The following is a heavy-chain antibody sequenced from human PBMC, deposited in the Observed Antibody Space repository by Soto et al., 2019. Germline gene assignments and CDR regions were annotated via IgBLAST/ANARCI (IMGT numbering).Heavy chain of an antibody. J-gene: IGHJ6*02. CDR1: GYTFTTSG. Sequence: QVQLVQSGGEVKKPGASVKVSCKASGYTFTTSGVSWVRQAPGQGREWMEWVSGYNGNTWNEEKFHDRVTMTTDTSTSTAYLKLRSLTTDDTAVYYCARAGELPYYYYGMDVWGQGTTVIVSS. CDR2: VSGYNGNT. D-gene: IGHD1-7*01. CDR3: ARAGELPYYYYGMDV. V-gene: IGHV1-18*01.